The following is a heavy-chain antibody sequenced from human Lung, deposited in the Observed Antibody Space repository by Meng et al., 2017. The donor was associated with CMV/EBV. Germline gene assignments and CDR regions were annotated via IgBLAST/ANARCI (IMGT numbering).Heavy chain of an antibody. Sequence: SCSVSGLTFRDAWMSWVRQAPGKGLEWVGRFKTNTGAGTMDYAAPVKGRFTISRDISKNTLYLQMDSLKTEDTGMYYCIWHTTTSCYFDLWGPGTLVPFTS. D-gene: IGHD2-2*01. CDR2: FKTNTGAGTM. V-gene: IGHV3-15*01. J-gene: IGHJ4*03. CDR1: GLTFRDAW. CDR3: IWHTTTSCYFDL.